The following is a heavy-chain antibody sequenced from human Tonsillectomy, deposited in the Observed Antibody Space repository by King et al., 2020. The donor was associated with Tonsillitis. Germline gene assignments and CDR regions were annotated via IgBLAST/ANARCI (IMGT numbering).Heavy chain of an antibody. CDR2: IKNKADGGTT. D-gene: IGHD3-16*01. Sequence: QLVESGGGLVKPGGSLRLSCAASGFSFNDAWMSWVRQAPGKGLEWVGRIKNKADGGTTDYAAPVKGRFTISRDDSTNTLYLQMNSLKTEDTSVYYCTTLETIMIPFEGLTAPPLDYWGQGTLVTVSS. CDR3: TTLETIMIPFEGLTAPPLDY. V-gene: IGHV3-15*01. J-gene: IGHJ4*02. CDR1: GFSFNDAW.